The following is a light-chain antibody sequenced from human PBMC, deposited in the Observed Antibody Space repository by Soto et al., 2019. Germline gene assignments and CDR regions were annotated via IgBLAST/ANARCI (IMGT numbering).Light chain of an antibody. CDR2: NVD. V-gene: IGLV2-14*03. CDR1: SSDVGGHNY. Sequence: QSVLTQVASVSASPGQSITISCTGTSSDVGGHNYVSWYQQHPGNAPKLMIYNVDYRPSGVSNRFSGSKSGNTASLTISGLQADDEAYYYCSSYADSSPVVFGGGTKVTVL. J-gene: IGLJ2*01. CDR3: SSYADSSPVV.